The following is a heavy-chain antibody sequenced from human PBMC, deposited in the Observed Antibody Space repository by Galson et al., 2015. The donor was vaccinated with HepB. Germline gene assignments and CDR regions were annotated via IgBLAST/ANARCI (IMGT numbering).Heavy chain of an antibody. CDR3: VNGRSDWYGY. D-gene: IGHD6-19*01. V-gene: IGHV3-64D*06. Sequence: SLRLSCAASGLTFSSYAMHWVRQATGKGLEFVSAISSNGDRTYYADSVKSRFTISRGNSKNRLYLQMSSLRTEDTAVYYCVNGRSDWYGYFGHGTLVTVSS. J-gene: IGHJ5*01. CDR2: ISSNGDRT. CDR1: GLTFSSYA.